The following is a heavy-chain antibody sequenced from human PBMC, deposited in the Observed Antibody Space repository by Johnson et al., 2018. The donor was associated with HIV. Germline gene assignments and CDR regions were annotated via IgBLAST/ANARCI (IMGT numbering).Heavy chain of an antibody. CDR1: GFTFDDYG. Sequence: QVQLVESGGGVVRPGGSLRLSCAASGFTFDDYGMSWIRQAPGKGLEWVSYISSSGSTIYYADSVKGRFTISRYNAKNSLYLQMNSLRVEDTSVYFCARDYRGALDIWGQGTMVTVSS. D-gene: IGHD4-11*01. V-gene: IGHV3-11*01. CDR3: ARDYRGALDI. J-gene: IGHJ3*02. CDR2: ISSSGSTI.